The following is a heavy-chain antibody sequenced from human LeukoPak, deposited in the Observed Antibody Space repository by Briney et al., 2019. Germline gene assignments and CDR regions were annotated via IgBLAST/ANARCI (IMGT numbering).Heavy chain of an antibody. V-gene: IGHV3-48*04. CDR2: ISSSGNTK. D-gene: IGHD5-12*01. CDR3: AKDLEVRGYGGYDPSDY. Sequence: RPGGSLRLSCAASGFTFSRYTMNWVRQAPGKGLEWVSYISSSGNTKYYADSVRGRFTISRDNAKNSLYLQMNSLRAEDTAVYYCAKDLEVRGYGGYDPSDYWGQGTLVTVSS. J-gene: IGHJ4*02. CDR1: GFTFSRYT.